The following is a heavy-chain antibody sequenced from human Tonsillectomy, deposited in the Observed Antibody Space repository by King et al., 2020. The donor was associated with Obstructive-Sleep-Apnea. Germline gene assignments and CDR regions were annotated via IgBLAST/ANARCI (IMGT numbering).Heavy chain of an antibody. CDR3: AKSPDHQGRYY. Sequence: VQLQESGGGVVQPGGSLRLSCEVSEFTFSAYGMHWVRQAPGKGLEWVAFIRYDGKNEYYADSVKGRFTVSRDNSKNTLYLQMNNPRGEDTAVYYCAKSPDHQGRYYWGQGPLVTVSS. J-gene: IGHJ4*02. CDR1: EFTFSAYG. CDR2: IRYDGKNE. D-gene: IGHD1-14*01. V-gene: IGHV3-30*02.